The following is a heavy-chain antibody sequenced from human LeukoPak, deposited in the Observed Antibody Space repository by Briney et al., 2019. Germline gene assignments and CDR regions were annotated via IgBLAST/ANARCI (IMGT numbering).Heavy chain of an antibody. V-gene: IGHV1-24*01. Sequence: GASVKVSCKVSGYTLTELSMHWVRQAPGKGLEWMGGFDPEDGETIYAQKFQGRVTMTEDTSTDTAYMELSSLRSEDTAVYYCAILAGPPMDGGNSGVVGYWGQGTLVTVSS. D-gene: IGHD4-23*01. J-gene: IGHJ4*02. CDR1: GYTLTELS. CDR2: FDPEDGET. CDR3: AILAGPPMDGGNSGVVGY.